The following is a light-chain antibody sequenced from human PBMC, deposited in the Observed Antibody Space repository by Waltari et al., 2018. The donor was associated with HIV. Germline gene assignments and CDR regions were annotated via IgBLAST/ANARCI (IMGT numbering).Light chain of an antibody. V-gene: IGLV2-8*01. J-gene: IGLJ3*02. CDR1: SSAVGRYNY. CDR3: STYAGSSNLV. CDR2: EVS. Sequence: QSALTQPPSASGSPGQPVTISCTGPSSAVGRYNYVSWDHQHPGKAPKIMIYEVSKRPAGVPDRFCGSKSGNTASLTVSGLVAEDEADYCCSTYAGSSNLVFGGGTKLTVL.